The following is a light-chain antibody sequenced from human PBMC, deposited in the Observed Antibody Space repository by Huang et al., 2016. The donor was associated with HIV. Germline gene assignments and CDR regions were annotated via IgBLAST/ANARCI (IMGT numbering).Light chain of an antibody. CDR3: HQYNDWPPWT. Sequence: EIVMTQSPATLSVSPGERAILLCRASQNIDTNVAWYQQKPGQAPRCLIFGASTRATGISARFTGGGSETEFTLTINSVQSEDVAMYYCHQYNDWPPWTFGQGTRVEI. CDR2: GAS. CDR1: QNIDTN. J-gene: IGKJ1*01. V-gene: IGKV3-15*01.